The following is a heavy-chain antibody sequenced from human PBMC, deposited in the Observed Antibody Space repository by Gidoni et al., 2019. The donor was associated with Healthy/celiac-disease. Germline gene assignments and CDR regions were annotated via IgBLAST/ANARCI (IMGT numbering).Heavy chain of an antibody. J-gene: IGHJ6*02. Sequence: QVQLVQSGAEVKKPGASVKVSCKASGYTFTSYAMHWVRQAPGQRLEWMGWINAGNGNTKDSQKFQGRVTITRDTSASTAYMELSSLRSEDTAVYYCAREGVDGDYGDDNGMDVWGQGTTVTVSS. D-gene: IGHD4-17*01. CDR2: INAGNGNT. CDR1: GYTFTSYA. CDR3: AREGVDGDYGDDNGMDV. V-gene: IGHV1-3*01.